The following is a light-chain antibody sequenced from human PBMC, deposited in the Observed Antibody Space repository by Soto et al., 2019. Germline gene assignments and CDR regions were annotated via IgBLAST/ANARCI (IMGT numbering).Light chain of an antibody. CDR3: QQSYAWT. Sequence: DIQMTQSPSSLSASVGDRVTITCRASQSISSYLNWYQQKPGKAPKLLIYAASSLQSGVPSRFSGSGSGTDSTLTISSLQPEDFATYYCQQSYAWTFGQGTKVDIK. CDR1: QSISSY. J-gene: IGKJ1*01. V-gene: IGKV1-39*01. CDR2: AAS.